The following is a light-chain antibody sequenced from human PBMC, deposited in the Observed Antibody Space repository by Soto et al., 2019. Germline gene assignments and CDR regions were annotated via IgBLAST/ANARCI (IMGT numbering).Light chain of an antibody. CDR3: LQDYNYPRT. CDR2: AAS. J-gene: IGKJ2*01. CDR1: QGIRND. V-gene: IGKV1-6*01. Sequence: AIQMTQSPSSLSASVGDRVTITCRASQGIRNDLGWYQQKPGKAPKLLIYAASSLQSGVTSRFSGSGSGTDFTLTISSLQHEDFATYYCLQDYNYPRTFGQGTKLEIK.